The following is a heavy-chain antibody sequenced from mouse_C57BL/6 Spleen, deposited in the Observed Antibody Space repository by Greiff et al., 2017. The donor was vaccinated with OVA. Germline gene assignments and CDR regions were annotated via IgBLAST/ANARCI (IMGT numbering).Heavy chain of an antibody. Sequence: QVQLQQSGAELVKPGASVKMSCKASGYTFTTYPIEWMKQNHGKSLEWIGNFHPYNDDTKYNEKFKGKATLTVDKSSSTVYLELSRLTSDDSAVYYCARGYDGSSPHYFDYWGQGTTLTVSS. J-gene: IGHJ2*01. D-gene: IGHD1-1*01. CDR2: FHPYNDDT. CDR3: ARGYDGSSPHYFDY. CDR1: GYTFTTYP. V-gene: IGHV1-47*01.